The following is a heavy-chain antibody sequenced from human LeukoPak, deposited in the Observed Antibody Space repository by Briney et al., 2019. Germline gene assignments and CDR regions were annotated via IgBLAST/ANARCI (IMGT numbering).Heavy chain of an antibody. V-gene: IGHV2-5*02. CDR2: LYWVDDK. Sequence: SGPTLVNPTQTLTLTCTFSWFSLSTTGAGVGWVRQAPGKALEWLALLYWVDDKRYSPSLNNGLTLTKHNAKNQVVLTMTNMDPVDTATYYCAHRGSYYDFWSGYSGDDWFDPWGQGTLVTVSS. D-gene: IGHD3-3*01. CDR3: AHRGSYYDFWSGYSGDDWFDP. J-gene: IGHJ5*02. CDR1: WFSLSTTGAG.